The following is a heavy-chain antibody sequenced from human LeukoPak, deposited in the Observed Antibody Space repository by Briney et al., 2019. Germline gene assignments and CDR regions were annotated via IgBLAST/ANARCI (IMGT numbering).Heavy chain of an antibody. CDR1: GGTFSSYA. Sequence: SVKVSCTASGGTFSSYAISWVRQAPGQGLEWMGGIIPIFGTANYAQKFQGRVTITADESTSTAYMELSSLRSEDTAVYYCARDVPATIRIGMDVWGQGTTVTVSS. CDR2: IIPIFGTA. D-gene: IGHD2-2*01. CDR3: ARDVPATIRIGMDV. V-gene: IGHV1-69*01. J-gene: IGHJ6*02.